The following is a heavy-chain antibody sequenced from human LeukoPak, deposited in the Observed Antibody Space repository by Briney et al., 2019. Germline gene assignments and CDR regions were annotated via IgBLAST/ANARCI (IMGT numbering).Heavy chain of an antibody. CDR3: AKRGVVIRVFLVGFHKEAYYFDS. CDR1: GITLSNYG. D-gene: IGHD3-10*01. J-gene: IGHJ4*02. V-gene: IGHV3-23*01. Sequence: GGSLRLSCAVSGITLSNYGMSWVRQAPGKGLEWVAGLSGSGGGTNYADSVQGRFTISSDNPKNTLYLQMNSLRAEDTAVYFCAKRGVVIRVFLVGFHKEAYYFDSWGQGALVTVSS. CDR2: LSGSGGGT.